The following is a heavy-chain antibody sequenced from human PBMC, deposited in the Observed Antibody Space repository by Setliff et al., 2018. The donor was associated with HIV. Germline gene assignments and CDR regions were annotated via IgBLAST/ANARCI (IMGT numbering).Heavy chain of an antibody. CDR3: ARVRCSGANCFNWFDF. V-gene: IGHV1-3*01. Sequence: PGESLKISCKASGYSFSNFAIHWVRQAPGQRLEWLGWINAGSGNTRYSQKFQDRLTITRDTSARTVYMELSSLKSEDTAVYYCARVRCSGANCFNWFDFWGQGTPVTVSS. J-gene: IGHJ5*01. D-gene: IGHD2-15*01. CDR1: GYSFSNFA. CDR2: INAGSGNT.